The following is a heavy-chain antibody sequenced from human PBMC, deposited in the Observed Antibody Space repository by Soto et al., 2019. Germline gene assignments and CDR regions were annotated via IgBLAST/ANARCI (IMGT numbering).Heavy chain of an antibody. Sequence: SETLSLTCAVYGGSFSGYYWSWIRQPPGKGLEWIGEINHSGSTNYNPSLKSRVTISVDTSKNQFSLKLSSVTAADTAVYYCASTWRPHWYFDLWGRGPVITVYS. V-gene: IGHV4-34*01. CDR1: GGSFSGYY. CDR2: INHSGST. D-gene: IGHD3-16*01. J-gene: IGHJ2*01. CDR3: ASTWRPHWYFDL.